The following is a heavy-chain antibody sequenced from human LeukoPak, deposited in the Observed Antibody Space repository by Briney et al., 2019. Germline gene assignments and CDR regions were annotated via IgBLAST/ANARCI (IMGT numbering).Heavy chain of an antibody. CDR2: ISGSGGST. Sequence: GGSLRPSCAASGFTFISYAMSWVRQAPGKGLEWVSAISGSGGSTYYADSVKGRFTISRDNSKHTLYLQMNSLRAEDTAVYYCAKSSVPPGYSSSRYLNWGQGTLVTVSS. V-gene: IGHV3-23*01. D-gene: IGHD6-13*01. CDR3: AKSSVPPGYSSSRYLN. CDR1: GFTFISYA. J-gene: IGHJ4*02.